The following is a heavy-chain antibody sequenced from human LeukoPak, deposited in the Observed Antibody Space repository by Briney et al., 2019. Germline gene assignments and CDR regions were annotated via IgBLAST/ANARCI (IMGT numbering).Heavy chain of an antibody. D-gene: IGHD3-3*01. Sequence: PSETLSLTCTVSGGSISSYYWSWIRQPPGKGLEWIGYIYTSGSTNYNPSLKSRVTISVDTSKNQFSLKLSSVTAADTAVYYCARTYYDFWSGPRPLYYFDYWGQGTLVTVSS. V-gene: IGHV4-4*09. J-gene: IGHJ4*02. CDR1: GGSISSYY. CDR2: IYTSGST. CDR3: ARTYYDFWSGPRPLYYFDY.